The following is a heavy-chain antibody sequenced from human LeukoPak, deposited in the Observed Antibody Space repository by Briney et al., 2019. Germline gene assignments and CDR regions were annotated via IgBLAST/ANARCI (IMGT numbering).Heavy chain of an antibody. CDR2: ISYDGSNK. J-gene: IGHJ4*02. V-gene: IGHV3-30*03. CDR1: GFTFSSYG. D-gene: IGHD7-27*01. Sequence: GGSLRLSCAASGFTFSSYGMHWVRQAPGKGLEWVAVISYDGSNKYYADSVKGRFTISRDNSKNTLYLQMNSLRAEDTAVYYCAREGITNWGFDYWGQGTLVTVSS. CDR3: AREGITNWGFDY.